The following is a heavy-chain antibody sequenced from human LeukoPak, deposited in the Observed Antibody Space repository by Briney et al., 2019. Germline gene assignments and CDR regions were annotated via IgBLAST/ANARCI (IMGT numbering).Heavy chain of an antibody. CDR1: GYTFTSYS. Sequence: ASVKVSCKASGYTFTSYSISWVRQAPGQGLEGMGWISAYNGNTIYAQKVKGRVTMTTGTSTSTAYMELRSLKSGDTDVYYCARASYCSGGSCYSDYWGQGTLVTVSS. D-gene: IGHD2-15*01. J-gene: IGHJ4*02. CDR2: ISAYNGNT. CDR3: ARASYCSGGSCYSDY. V-gene: IGHV1-18*01.